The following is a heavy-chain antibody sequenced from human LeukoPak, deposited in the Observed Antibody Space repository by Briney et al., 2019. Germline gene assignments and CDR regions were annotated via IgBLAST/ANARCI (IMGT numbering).Heavy chain of an antibody. D-gene: IGHD3-16*01. CDR3: ARAGWGSDVDY. CDR2: INSDGSST. CDR1: GFTFSSYW. J-gene: IGHJ4*02. V-gene: IGHV3-74*01. Sequence: GGSPRLSCAASGFTFSSYWMHWVRQAPGKGLVWVSHINSDGSSTSYADSAKGRFTISRDNAKNTLYLQMNSLRAEDTAVYYCARAGWGSDVDYWGQGTLVTVSS.